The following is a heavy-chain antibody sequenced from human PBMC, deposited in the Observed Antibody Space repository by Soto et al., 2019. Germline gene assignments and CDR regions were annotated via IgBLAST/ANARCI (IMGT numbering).Heavy chain of an antibody. V-gene: IGHV3-11*01. CDR2: ISSSGKNT. CDR1: GFNFSDYY. D-gene: IGHD6-13*01. CDR3: ARDKQGWQPSPGFDC. J-gene: IGHJ4*02. Sequence: QVQLVESGGGVVKAGGSLRLSCAASGFNFSDYYMSWIRQAPGKGLEWISDISSSGKNTYHADSVKGRFTISRDNAKNSLYLQINSLRAEDTALYYCARDKQGWQPSPGFDCWGQGTLVTVSS.